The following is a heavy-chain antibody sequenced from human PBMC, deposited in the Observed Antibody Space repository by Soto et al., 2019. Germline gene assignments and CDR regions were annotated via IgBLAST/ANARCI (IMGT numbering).Heavy chain of an antibody. J-gene: IGHJ6*02. D-gene: IGHD6-19*01. Sequence: SETLSRTCTVSGGSISSSSYYWGWIRQPPGKGLEWIGSIYYSGSTYYNPSLKSRVTISVDTSKNQFSLKLSSVTAADTAVYYCARHGYSIGWTYDYSGMDVCGHGTTVT. CDR2: IYYSGST. V-gene: IGHV4-39*01. CDR1: GGSISSSSYY. CDR3: ARHGYSIGWTYDYSGMDV.